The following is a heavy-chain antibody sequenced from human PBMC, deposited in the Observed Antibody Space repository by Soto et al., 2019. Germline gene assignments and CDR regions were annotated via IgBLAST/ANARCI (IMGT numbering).Heavy chain of an antibody. J-gene: IGHJ4*02. D-gene: IGHD5-12*01. CDR2: ISGSGGNT. V-gene: IGHV3-23*01. CDR3: AKDRVATIIYYFDY. CDR1: GFTFSSYA. Sequence: EVQLLESGGGLVQPGGSLGLSCAASGFTFSSYAMSWVRQAPGKGLEWVSAISGSGGNTYYADSVKGRFTISRDNSKNTLYLQMNSLRAEDTAVYYCAKDRVATIIYYFDYWGQGTLVTVSS.